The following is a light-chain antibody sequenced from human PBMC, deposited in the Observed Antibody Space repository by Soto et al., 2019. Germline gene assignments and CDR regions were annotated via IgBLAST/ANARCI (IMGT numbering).Light chain of an antibody. CDR1: KLGDKY. CDR2: QDS. CDR3: QAWDSSTANHVV. Sequence: SYELTQPPSVSVSPGQTASITCSGDKLGDKYACWYQQKPGQSPVLVIYQDSKRPSGIPERFSGSNSGNTATLTISGTQAIYEADYYCQAWDSSTANHVVFGGGTKLTVL. J-gene: IGLJ2*01. V-gene: IGLV3-1*01.